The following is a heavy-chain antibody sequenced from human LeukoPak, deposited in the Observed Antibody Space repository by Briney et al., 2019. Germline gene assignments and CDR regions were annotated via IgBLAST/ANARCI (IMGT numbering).Heavy chain of an antibody. CDR2: IYSGGST. V-gene: IGHV3-53*01. CDR3: ARASGSYLFDY. J-gene: IGHJ4*02. CDR1: GFTFKNSW. D-gene: IGHD1-26*01. Sequence: GGSLRLSCAASGFTFKNSWMSWVRQAPGKGLEWVSVIYSGGSTYYADSVKGRFTISRDNSKNTLYLQMNSLRAEDTAVYYCARASGSYLFDYWGQGTLVTVSS.